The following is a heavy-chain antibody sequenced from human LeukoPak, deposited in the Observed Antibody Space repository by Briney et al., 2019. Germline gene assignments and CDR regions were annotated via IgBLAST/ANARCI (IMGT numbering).Heavy chain of an antibody. D-gene: IGHD2/OR15-2a*01. CDR2: IYYSGTT. CDR3: ARHDRIIASPLV. CDR1: GFTFSGYW. Sequence: GSLRLSCAASGFTFSGYWMSWIRQPPGKGLEWIGSIYYSGTTYYNPSLKSRLTISVDTSKNQFSLNLSSVTAADTAVYYCARHDRIIASPLVWGQGILVTVSS. J-gene: IGHJ4*02. V-gene: IGHV4-39*01.